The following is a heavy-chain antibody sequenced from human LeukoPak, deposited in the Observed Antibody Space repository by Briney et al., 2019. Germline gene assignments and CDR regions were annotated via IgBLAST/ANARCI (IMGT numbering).Heavy chain of an antibody. V-gene: IGHV3-13*01. D-gene: IGHD1-26*01. CDR1: GFTFSSYD. Sequence: GGSLRLSCAASGFTFSSYDMHWVRQATGKGLEWVSIISTAGDTYYPGSVKGRFTISRDNAKNSLYLQMNSLRAEDTAVYYCARDKGVGATTASYWGQGTLVTVSS. CDR3: ARDKGVGATTASY. J-gene: IGHJ4*02. CDR2: ISTAGDT.